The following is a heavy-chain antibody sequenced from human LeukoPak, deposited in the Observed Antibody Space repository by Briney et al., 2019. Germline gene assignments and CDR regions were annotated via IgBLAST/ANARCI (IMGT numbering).Heavy chain of an antibody. CDR3: ARGGYCSSTSCYRRAFDI. Sequence: PSETLSLTCTVSGGSISSYYWSWIRQPAGKGLEWIGRIYTSGSTNYNPSLKSRVTMSVDTSKNQFSLKLSSVTAADTAVYYCARGGYCSSTSCYRRAFDIWGQGTMVTVSS. CDR1: GGSISSYY. D-gene: IGHD2-2*02. CDR2: IYTSGST. V-gene: IGHV4-4*07. J-gene: IGHJ3*02.